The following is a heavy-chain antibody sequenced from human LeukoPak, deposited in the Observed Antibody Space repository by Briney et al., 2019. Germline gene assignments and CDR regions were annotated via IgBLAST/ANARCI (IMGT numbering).Heavy chain of an antibody. V-gene: IGHV6-1*01. D-gene: IGHD6-13*01. J-gene: IGHJ4*02. CDR1: GDSVSSTSAA. CDR3: ARGPGTWYYY. CDR2: TYFRSQWYS. Sequence: SQTLSLTCAISGDSVSSTSAAWNWIRQSPSRGLEWLGRTYFRSQWYSDYAVSVRGRISINANTSKNQFSLQLNSVTPEDTALYYCARGPGTWYYYWGQGTLVTVSS.